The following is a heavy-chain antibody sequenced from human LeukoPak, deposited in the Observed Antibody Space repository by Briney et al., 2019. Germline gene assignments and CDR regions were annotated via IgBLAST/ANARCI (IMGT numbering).Heavy chain of an antibody. CDR2: ISYDGSNK. V-gene: IGHV3-30-3*01. J-gene: IGHJ4*02. CDR3: ARDGGD. CDR1: GFTFSSYA. D-gene: IGHD3-16*01. Sequence: GRSLRLSCAAPGFTFSSYAMHWVRQAPGKGLEWVAVISYDGSNKYYADSVKGRFTISRDNSKNTLYLQMNSLRAEDTAVYYCARDGGDWGQGTLVTVSS.